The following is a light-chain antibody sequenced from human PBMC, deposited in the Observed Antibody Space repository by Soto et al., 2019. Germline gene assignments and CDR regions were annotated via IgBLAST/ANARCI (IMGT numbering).Light chain of an antibody. Sequence: QSVLTQPPSASGTPGQTITISCSGGSANIGINTVNRYEHLPGTAPRLLIYGNNQRPSGVPDRFSGSKSGTSASLAISGLQSEDEGHYYCATWDDSLDVHAFXTGTKVTVL. CDR1: SANIGINT. J-gene: IGLJ1*01. V-gene: IGLV1-44*01. CDR2: GNN. CDR3: ATWDDSLDVHA.